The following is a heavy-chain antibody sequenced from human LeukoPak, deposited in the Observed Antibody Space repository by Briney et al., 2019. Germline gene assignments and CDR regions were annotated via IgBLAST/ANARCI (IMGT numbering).Heavy chain of an antibody. V-gene: IGHV1-2*02. CDR1: GYTFSDYY. J-gene: IGHJ4*02. Sequence: ASVKVPCKASGYTFSDYYMLWVRQAPGQGLEWMGWINPSSGDTNYAQKFQGRVTMTRDASISTAYMELSWLRADDTAIYYCARDVHDYGSNSGFDHWGQGSLVIVSS. CDR2: INPSSGDT. CDR3: ARDVHDYGSNSGFDH. D-gene: IGHD4-23*01.